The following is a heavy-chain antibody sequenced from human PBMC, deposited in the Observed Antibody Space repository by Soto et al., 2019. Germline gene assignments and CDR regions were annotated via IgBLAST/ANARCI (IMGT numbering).Heavy chain of an antibody. V-gene: IGHV4-34*09. CDR3: ARDSYGSGSTSYYYGMDV. J-gene: IGHJ6*02. Sequence: SETLSLTCAVYGGSFSGYYWSGIRQPPVKVLEWIGEINHSGSTNYNPSLKSRVTISVDTSKNQFSLKLSSVTAADTAVYYCARDSYGSGSTSYYYGMDVWGQGTTLTVSS. D-gene: IGHD3-10*01. CDR2: INHSGST. CDR1: GGSFSGYY.